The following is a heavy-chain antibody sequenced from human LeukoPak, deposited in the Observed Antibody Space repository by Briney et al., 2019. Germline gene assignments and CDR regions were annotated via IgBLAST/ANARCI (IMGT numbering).Heavy chain of an antibody. CDR1: GGSISSYY. V-gene: IGHV4-59*01. CDR3: AREARVYYGSGSYPDY. J-gene: IGHJ4*02. CDR2: IYYSGST. Sequence: SETLSLTCTVSGGSISSYYWGWIRQPPGKGLEWIGYIYYSGSTNYNPSLKSRVTISVDTSKNQFSLKLSSVTAADTAVYYCAREARVYYGSGSYPDYWGQGTLVTVSS. D-gene: IGHD3-10*01.